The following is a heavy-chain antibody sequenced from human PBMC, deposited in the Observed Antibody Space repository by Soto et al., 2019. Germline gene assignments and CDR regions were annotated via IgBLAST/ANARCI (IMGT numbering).Heavy chain of an antibody. J-gene: IGHJ6*02. D-gene: IGHD6-6*01. Sequence: AGSLRLSCAASGFTFSSYAMSWVRQAPGKGLEWVSAISGSGGSTYYADSVKGRFTISRDNSTNTLYLQMNSLRAEDTAVYYCAKERQLGTYYYYGMDVWGQGTTVTVSS. CDR3: AKERQLGTYYYYGMDV. CDR2: ISGSGGST. V-gene: IGHV3-23*01. CDR1: GFTFSSYA.